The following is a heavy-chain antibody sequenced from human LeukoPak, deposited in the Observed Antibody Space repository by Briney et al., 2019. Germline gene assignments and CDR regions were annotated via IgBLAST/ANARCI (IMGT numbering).Heavy chain of an antibody. CDR2: IYYSGST. CDR1: GASITSYY. CDR3: ARDKGIAAAGFYGMDV. Sequence: SETLSLTCTVSGASITSYYWSWIRQPPGKGLEWIGYIYYSGSTNYNPSLKSRVTISVDTSKNQFSLKLSSVTAADTAVYYCARDKGIAAAGFYGMDVWGQGTTVTVSS. V-gene: IGHV4-59*01. D-gene: IGHD6-13*01. J-gene: IGHJ6*02.